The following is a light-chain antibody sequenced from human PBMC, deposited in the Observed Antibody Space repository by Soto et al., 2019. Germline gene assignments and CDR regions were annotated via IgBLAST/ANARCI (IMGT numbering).Light chain of an antibody. CDR1: QAIDSW. CDR3: QQAASFPIT. V-gene: IGKV1-12*01. Sequence: DIQMTQSQSSVSASVGDRVTITCRASQAIDSWLAWYQQKPGEAPKLLIVTGSILHSGVTPRCSVSGSGTDCTLTISSLQPEDVATYYCQQAASFPITFGQGTRLEIK. CDR2: TGS. J-gene: IGKJ5*01.